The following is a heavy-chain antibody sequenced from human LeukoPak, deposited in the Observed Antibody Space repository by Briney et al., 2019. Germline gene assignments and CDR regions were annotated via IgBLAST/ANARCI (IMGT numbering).Heavy chain of an antibody. D-gene: IGHD3-16*02. CDR3: ARDALSGSPWDY. V-gene: IGHV1-69*04. Sequence: SVKVSCKASGGTFSSYAISWVRQAPGQGLEWMGRIIPILGIANYAQKFQGRVTITAGKSTSTAYMELSSLRSEDTAVYYCARDALSGSPWDYWGQGTLVTVSS. CDR2: IIPILGIA. J-gene: IGHJ4*02. CDR1: GGTFSSYA.